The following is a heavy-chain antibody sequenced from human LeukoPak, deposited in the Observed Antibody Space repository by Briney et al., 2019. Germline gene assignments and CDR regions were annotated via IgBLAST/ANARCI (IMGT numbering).Heavy chain of an antibody. CDR2: VNHRGNT. V-gene: IGHV4-34*01. Sequence: KPSETLSLTCTVSGGSIGSYYWSWIRQSPGKGLEWIGEVNHRGNTNYNPSLKGRVTMSVDTSKNQLSLKLTSVTAADTAVYYCALRGYWGQGTLVTVSS. J-gene: IGHJ4*02. CDR3: ALRGY. CDR1: GGSIGSYY.